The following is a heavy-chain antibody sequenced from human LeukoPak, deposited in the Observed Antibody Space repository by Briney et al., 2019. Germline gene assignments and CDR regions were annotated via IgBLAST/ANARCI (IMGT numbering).Heavy chain of an antibody. D-gene: IGHD2-2*03. CDR1: GGSISSSSYY. CDR2: IYYSGCT. CDR3: ARRLGYCSSTSCYAFDY. V-gene: IGHV4-39*01. Sequence: SETLSLTCAVSGGSISSSSYYWGWIRQPPGKGLEWIGSIYYSGCTYYNPSLKSRVTISVDTSKNQFSLKLSSVTAADTAVYYCARRLGYCSSTSCYAFDYWGQGTLVTVSS. J-gene: IGHJ4*02.